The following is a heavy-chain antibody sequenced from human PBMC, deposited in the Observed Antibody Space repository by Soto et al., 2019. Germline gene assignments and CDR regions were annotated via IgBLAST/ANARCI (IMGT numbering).Heavy chain of an antibody. CDR1: GASISSYF. V-gene: IGHV4-59*12. Sequence: SETLSLTCTVSGASISSYFWSWIRQPPGKGLEWIGYISDSGSTNYNPSLKSRVTISVDTSKNQFSLKLSSVTAADTAVYYCARSIDPWGQGTLVTVSS. CDR2: ISDSGST. CDR3: ARSIDP. J-gene: IGHJ5*02.